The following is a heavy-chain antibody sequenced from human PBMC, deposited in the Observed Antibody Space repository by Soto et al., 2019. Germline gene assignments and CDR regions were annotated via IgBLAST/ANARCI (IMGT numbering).Heavy chain of an antibody. CDR3: ATLNSFGSDY. Sequence: GGSLRLSCAASGFSFSNYWMHGVRQAPGKGLVWVSRIYSDGSGTMYADSVKGRFTISRDNAKSTLYLQMNSLRAEDTAVYYCATLNSFGSDYWGRGTLVTVSS. V-gene: IGHV3-74*03. CDR2: IYSDGSGT. J-gene: IGHJ4*02. CDR1: GFSFSNYW. D-gene: IGHD5-18*01.